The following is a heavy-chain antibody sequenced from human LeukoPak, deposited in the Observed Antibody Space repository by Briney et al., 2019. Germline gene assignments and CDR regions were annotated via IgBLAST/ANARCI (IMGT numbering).Heavy chain of an antibody. V-gene: IGHV4-59*01. CDR2: FHYSGST. J-gene: IGHJ6*03. D-gene: IGHD6-6*01. CDR3: AKTAARYYMDV. CDR1: GGSISSYY. Sequence: SETLSLTCTVSGGSISSYYWSWIRQPPGKGLEWIGYFHYSGSTNYNPSLKSRVTISVDTSKNQFSLKLRSVTAADTAVYYCAKTAARYYMDVWGKGTTVTVSS.